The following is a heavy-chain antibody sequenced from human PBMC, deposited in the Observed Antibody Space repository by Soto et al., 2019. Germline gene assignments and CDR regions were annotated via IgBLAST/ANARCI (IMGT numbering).Heavy chain of an antibody. CDR2: IYYSGSA. Sequence: QVQLQESGPGLVKPSQTLSLTCTVSGGSISSGGYYWSWIRQHPGKGLEWIGYIYYSGSAYYNPSLESRVTISVDTAKNQFSLRLGSVTAADTAVYYCARDAGGWYQLRSPWFDPWGQGTLVPGSS. CDR1: GGSISSGGYY. D-gene: IGHD2-2*01. CDR3: ARDAGGWYQLRSPWFDP. V-gene: IGHV4-31*03. J-gene: IGHJ5*02.